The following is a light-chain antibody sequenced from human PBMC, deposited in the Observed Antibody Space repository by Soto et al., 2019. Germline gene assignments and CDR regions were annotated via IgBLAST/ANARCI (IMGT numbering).Light chain of an antibody. V-gene: IGKV1-5*01. CDR1: QNIRNL. CDR3: LKYITYSA. Sequence: DVQLTQAPSTLSAAVGDSVTITCRASQNIRNLLAWYQQKPGKAPKPLIYDASTLKTGVPSRFSGSGSGSEFMVTITGLRPVDFENYSCLKYITYSAFGQGTRQEI. CDR2: DAS. J-gene: IGKJ5*01.